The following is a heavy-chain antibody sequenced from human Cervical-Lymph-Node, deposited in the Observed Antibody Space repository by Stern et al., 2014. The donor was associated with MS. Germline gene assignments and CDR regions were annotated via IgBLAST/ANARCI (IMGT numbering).Heavy chain of an antibody. Sequence: VHLVESGGTLVQPGGSLRLSCAASGFTFSSYAMSWVRQAPGKGLEWVSVISGSDDSTFDADTVKCRFTISRDNSKNTLFLQMNSLRAEDTAVYYCAKVYGSGPFDYWGQGTLVTVSS. D-gene: IGHD6-19*01. CDR3: AKVYGSGPFDY. CDR2: ISGSDDST. V-gene: IGHV3-23*04. CDR1: GFTFSSYA. J-gene: IGHJ4*02.